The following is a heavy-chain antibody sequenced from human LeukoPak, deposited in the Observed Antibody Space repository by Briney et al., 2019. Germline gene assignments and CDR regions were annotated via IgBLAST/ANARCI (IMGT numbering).Heavy chain of an antibody. V-gene: IGHV3-48*02. CDR2: ISSSSDRI. D-gene: IGHD3-10*01. Sequence: PGGSLRLSCAASGFTFSSYSMNWVRQAPGKGLGWLSYISSSSDRIIYADSVKGRFTISRDNAKNSLYLQMTSLRDEDTAVYYCARVPRGADNWFDPWGQGTLVTVSS. J-gene: IGHJ5*02. CDR3: ARVPRGADNWFDP. CDR1: GFTFSSYS.